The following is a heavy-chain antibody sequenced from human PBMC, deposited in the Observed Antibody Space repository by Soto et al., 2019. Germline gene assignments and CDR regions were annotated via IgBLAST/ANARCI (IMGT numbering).Heavy chain of an antibody. D-gene: IGHD2-2*01. J-gene: IGHJ6*02. CDR3: ARGGYQLLTRVGSDYYYYGMDV. V-gene: IGHV1-8*01. CDR2: MNPNSGNT. CDR1: GYTFTSYD. Sequence: ASVKVSCKASGYTFTSYDINWVRQATGQGLEWMGWMNPNSGNTGYAQKFQGRVTMTRNTSISTAYMELSSLRSEDTAVYYCARGGYQLLTRVGSDYYYYGMDVWGQGTKVTVSS.